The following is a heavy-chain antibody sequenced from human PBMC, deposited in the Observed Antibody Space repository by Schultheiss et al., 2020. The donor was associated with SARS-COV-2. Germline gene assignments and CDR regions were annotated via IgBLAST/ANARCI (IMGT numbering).Heavy chain of an antibody. CDR1: GFTFSSYG. CDR3: SSSPQQQPNF. V-gene: IGHV3-33*01. Sequence: GGSLRLSCAASGFTFSSYGMHWVRQAPGKGLEWVAVIWYDGSNKYYADSVKGRFTISRDNSKNTLYLQMNRLRAEDTAVYYCSSSPQQQPNFWGQGTLVTVSS. CDR2: IWYDGSNK. J-gene: IGHJ4*02. D-gene: IGHD6-13*01.